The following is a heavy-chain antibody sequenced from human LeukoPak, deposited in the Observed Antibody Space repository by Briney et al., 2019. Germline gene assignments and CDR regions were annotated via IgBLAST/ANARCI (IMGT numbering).Heavy chain of an antibody. V-gene: IGHV4-31*03. J-gene: IGHJ4*02. CDR3: ARDLYGYNSFDY. Sequence: KTSETLSLTCTVSGGSISSGGYYWSWIRQHPGKGLEWIGYIYYSGSTYYNPSLKGRVTISVDTSKNQFSLKLNSVTAADTAVYYCARDLYGYNSFDYWGQGTLVTVSS. CDR1: GGSISSGGYY. CDR2: IYYSGST. D-gene: IGHD5-24*01.